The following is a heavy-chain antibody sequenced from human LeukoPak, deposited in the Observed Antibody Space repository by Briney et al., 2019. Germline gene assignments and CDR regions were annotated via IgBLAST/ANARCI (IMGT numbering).Heavy chain of an antibody. CDR1: GGSFSGYY. Sequence: SETLSLTCAVYGGSFSGYYWSWIRQPPGKGLEWIGEINHSGSTNYNPSLKSRVTISVDTSKNQFSLKLSSVTAADTAVYYCARGAVAARYGVFDYWGQGTLVTVSS. CDR2: INHSGST. V-gene: IGHV4-34*01. D-gene: IGHD6-6*01. CDR3: ARGAVAARYGVFDY. J-gene: IGHJ4*02.